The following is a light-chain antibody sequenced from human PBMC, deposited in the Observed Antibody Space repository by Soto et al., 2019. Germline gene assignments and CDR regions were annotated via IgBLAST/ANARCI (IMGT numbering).Light chain of an antibody. CDR1: NIGSKS. Sequence: SYELTQPPSVSVAPGKTARITCGGNNIGSKSVNWYQQKPGQAPVLVIYYDSDRPSGIPERFSGSNSGNTATLTISRVEAGDEDDYYCQVWDSSSDHVVFGGGTKLTVL. V-gene: IGLV3-21*04. CDR2: YDS. CDR3: QVWDSSSDHVV. J-gene: IGLJ2*01.